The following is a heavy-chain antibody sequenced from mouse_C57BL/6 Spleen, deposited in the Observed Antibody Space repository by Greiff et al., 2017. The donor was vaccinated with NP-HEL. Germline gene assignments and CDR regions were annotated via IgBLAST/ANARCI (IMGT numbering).Heavy chain of an antibody. V-gene: IGHV1-69*01. Sequence: VKLQQPGAELVMPGASVKLSCKASGYTFTRYWMHWVKQRPGQGLEWIGEIDPSDSYTNYNQKFKGKSTLTVDKSSSTAYMQLSSLTSEDSAVYYCARRGNDGYYPYFDYWGQGTTLTVSS. D-gene: IGHD2-3*01. J-gene: IGHJ2*01. CDR1: GYTFTRYW. CDR3: ARRGNDGYYPYFDY. CDR2: IDPSDSYT.